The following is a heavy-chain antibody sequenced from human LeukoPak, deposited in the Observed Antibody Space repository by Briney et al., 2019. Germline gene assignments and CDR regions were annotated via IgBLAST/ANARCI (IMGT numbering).Heavy chain of an antibody. V-gene: IGHV4-38-2*02. CDR3: ARQVATKGEWAFDI. CDR2: IYQSGHT. Sequence: SETLSLTCSVSDYSINSGYYWGWIRRPPGKGLEWIASIYQSGHTYYNPSLKSRVTISVDTSKSQFSLELNSVIAADTAVYYCARQVATKGEWAFDIWGQGTLVTVSS. CDR1: DYSINSGYY. J-gene: IGHJ3*02. D-gene: IGHD5-12*01.